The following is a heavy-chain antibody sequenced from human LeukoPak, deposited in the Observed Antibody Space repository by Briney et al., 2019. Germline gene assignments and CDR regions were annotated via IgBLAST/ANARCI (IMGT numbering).Heavy chain of an antibody. J-gene: IGHJ5*02. CDR1: GYTFTSYG. Sequence: ASVKVSCKASGYTFTSYGISWVRPAPGQGLAWMGWISAYNGNTNYAQKLQGRVTMTTDTSTSTAYMELRSLRSDDTAVYYCARDHYDILTGYYAVLTGWFDPWGQGTLVTVSS. V-gene: IGHV1-18*01. CDR2: ISAYNGNT. D-gene: IGHD3-9*01. CDR3: ARDHYDILTGYYAVLTGWFDP.